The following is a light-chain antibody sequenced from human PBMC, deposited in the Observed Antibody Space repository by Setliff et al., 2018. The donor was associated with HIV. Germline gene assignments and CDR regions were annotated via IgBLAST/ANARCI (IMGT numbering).Light chain of an antibody. J-gene: IGKJ5*01. CDR2: DAS. CDR3: QQRSNGIT. Sequence: EIVLTQSPATLSLSPGERATLSCRASQNVSRHLAWYQQKPGQAPRLLIYDASNRATGIPARFSGSGPGTDFTLTISSLEPEDFAVYYCQQRSNGITFGQGTRLESK. V-gene: IGKV3D-11*02. CDR1: QNVSRH.